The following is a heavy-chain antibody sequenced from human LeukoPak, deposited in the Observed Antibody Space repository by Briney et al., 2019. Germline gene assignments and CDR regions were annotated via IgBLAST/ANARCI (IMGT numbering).Heavy chain of an antibody. Sequence: GGSLRLSCAASGFTVSSNYMSWVRQAPGKGLEWVSVIYSGGSTYYADSVKGRFTISRDNSKNTLYLQMNSLRAEDTAVYYCARDTYYYDSSGYDYYYGMDVWGQGTTVTVPS. V-gene: IGHV3-53*01. CDR1: GFTVSSNY. D-gene: IGHD3-22*01. J-gene: IGHJ6*02. CDR2: IYSGGST. CDR3: ARDTYYYDSSGYDYYYGMDV.